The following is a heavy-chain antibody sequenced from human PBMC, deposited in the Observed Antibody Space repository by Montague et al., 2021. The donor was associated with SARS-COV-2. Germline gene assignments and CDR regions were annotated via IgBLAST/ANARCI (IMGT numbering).Heavy chain of an antibody. J-gene: IGHJ6*02. CDR3: VRVPSRLLFVPRYYGMDV. CDR2: ISHSGST. CDR1: GGSLSGYY. V-gene: IGHV4-34*01. Sequence: SETLSLTCAVYGGSLSGYYWSWIRQPPVEGQEWIVEISHSGSTSYNPSPKSRVTISVDTSKYQNSLNLTSATAADTAAYYCVRVPSRLLFVPRYYGMDVWGQGTTVTVSS. D-gene: IGHD2-2*01.